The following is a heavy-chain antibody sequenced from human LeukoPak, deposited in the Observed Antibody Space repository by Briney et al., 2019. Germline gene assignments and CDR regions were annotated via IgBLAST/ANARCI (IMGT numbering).Heavy chain of an antibody. CDR2: IYYTGST. Sequence: SEALSLTCTVSGGSISDYYWSWIRQPPGKGLEWIGYIYYTGSTNYNPSLKSRVTISVDTSKNQFSLKLKSVTAADTAVYYCARVDYYDSGGYYRDWFFDLWGRGTLVTVSS. CDR1: GGSISDYY. D-gene: IGHD3-22*01. J-gene: IGHJ2*01. V-gene: IGHV4-59*01. CDR3: ARVDYYDSGGYYRDWFFDL.